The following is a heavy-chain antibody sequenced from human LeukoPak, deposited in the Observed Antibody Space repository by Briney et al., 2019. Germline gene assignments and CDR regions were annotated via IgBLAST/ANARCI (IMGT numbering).Heavy chain of an antibody. CDR2: MSVSSGLI. J-gene: IGHJ4*02. CDR1: GFTFSFYS. D-gene: IGHD2-15*01. Sequence: GGSLRLSCAASGFTFSFYSMNWVRQAPGKGLEWVSSMSVSSGLIYYADSVKGRFTVSRDNAKNSLYLQMNNLRAEDTAVNNWGRPVGCSHSGAGYWGKGTLVAVSS. CDR3: GRPVGCSHSGAGY. V-gene: IGHV3-21*01.